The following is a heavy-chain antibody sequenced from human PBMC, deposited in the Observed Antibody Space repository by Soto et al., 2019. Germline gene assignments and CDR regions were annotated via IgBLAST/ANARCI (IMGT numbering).Heavy chain of an antibody. V-gene: IGHV4-31*03. CDR2: IYYSGST. CDR1: GGSISSGGYY. D-gene: IGHD6-13*01. J-gene: IGHJ4*02. Sequence: PSETLSLTCTVSGGSISSGGYYWSWIRQHPGKGLEWIGYIYYSGSTYYNPSLKSRVTISVDTSKNQFSLKLSSVTAADTAVYYCARDRVRCRSSSCLTRHFDYWGQGTLVTVSS. CDR3: ARDRVRCRSSSCLTRHFDY.